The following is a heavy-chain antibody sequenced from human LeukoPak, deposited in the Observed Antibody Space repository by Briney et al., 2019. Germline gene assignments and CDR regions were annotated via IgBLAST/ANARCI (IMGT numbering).Heavy chain of an antibody. CDR3: ARVSYYDTSGYYPKNWFDP. J-gene: IGHJ5*02. CDR2: ISAYNGNT. V-gene: IGHV1-18*01. D-gene: IGHD3-22*01. CDR1: GYTFTSYG. Sequence: ASVKVSCKASGYTFTSYGISWVRQAPGQGLEWMGWISAYNGNTNYAQKLQGRVTMTTDTSTSTAYMELRSLRSDDTAVYYCARVSYYDTSGYYPKNWFDPWGQGTLVTVSS.